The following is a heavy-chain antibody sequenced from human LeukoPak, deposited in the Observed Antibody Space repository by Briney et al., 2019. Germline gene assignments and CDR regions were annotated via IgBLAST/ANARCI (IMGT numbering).Heavy chain of an antibody. CDR3: ARGRNRSSWQHYYYYGVDV. Sequence: SETLSLTCAVYGGSFSGYYWSWIRQPPGKGLEWIGEINHSGSTNYNPSLKSRVTISVDTSKNQFSLKLSSVTAADTAVYYCARGRNRSSWQHYYYYGVDVWGQGTTVTVSS. CDR1: GGSFSGYY. CDR2: INHSGST. D-gene: IGHD6-13*01. J-gene: IGHJ6*02. V-gene: IGHV4-34*01.